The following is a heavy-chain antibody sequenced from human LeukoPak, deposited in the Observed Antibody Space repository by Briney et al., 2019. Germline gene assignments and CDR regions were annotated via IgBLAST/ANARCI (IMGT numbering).Heavy chain of an antibody. D-gene: IGHD6-6*01. CDR1: GFTFSSYA. V-gene: IGHV3-23*01. CDR2: ISGSGGST. CDR3: ARAREQLSPYYYYYYMDV. Sequence: PGGSLRLSCAASGFTFSSYAMSWVRQAPGKGLEWVSAISGSGGSTYYADSVKGRFTISRDNSKNTLYLQMNSLRAEDTAVYYCARAREQLSPYYYYYYMDVWGKGTTVTVSS. J-gene: IGHJ6*03.